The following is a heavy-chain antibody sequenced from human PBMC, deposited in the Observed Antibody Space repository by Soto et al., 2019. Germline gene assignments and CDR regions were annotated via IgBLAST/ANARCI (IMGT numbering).Heavy chain of an antibody. CDR2: ISYDGSNK. V-gene: IGHV3-30*18. D-gene: IGHD3-10*01. Sequence: GGSLRLSCAASVFTFSSYGMHWVRQAPGKGLEWVAVISYDGSNKYYADSVKGRFTISRDNSKNTLYLQMNSLRAEDTAVYYCAKDRYGSGSYSSGYYYGMDVWGQGTTVTVSS. J-gene: IGHJ6*02. CDR3: AKDRYGSGSYSSGYYYGMDV. CDR1: VFTFSSYG.